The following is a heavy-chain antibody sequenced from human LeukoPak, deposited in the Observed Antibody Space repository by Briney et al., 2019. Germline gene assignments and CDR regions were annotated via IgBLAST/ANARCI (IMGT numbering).Heavy chain of an antibody. J-gene: IGHJ2*01. CDR2: SGGDGGST. Sequence: GGSLRLSCAASGFTFSNYAMSWVRQAPGKGLEWVSASGGDGGSTYADSVKGRFIISRDNSKNTLYLQMNSLRAEDTATYYCAKALNYWYFDLWGRGNLVTVSS. CDR1: GFTFSNYA. CDR3: AKALNYWYFDL. V-gene: IGHV3-23*01.